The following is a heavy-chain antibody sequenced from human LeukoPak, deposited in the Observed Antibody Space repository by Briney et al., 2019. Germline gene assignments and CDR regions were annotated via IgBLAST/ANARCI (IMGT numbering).Heavy chain of an antibody. V-gene: IGHV3-9*01. D-gene: IGHD3-22*01. J-gene: IGHJ4*02. CDR1: GFTFDDYA. CDR2: MSCNSGNK. Sequence: PGGSLRLSCAASGFTFDDYAMHWVRQAPGKGLEWVSVMSCNSGNKCYADSVKGRFTISRDNAKNSLYLQMNSLRAEDTALYYCAKSRGGGYYDSSGSLIEYWGQGTLVTVSS. CDR3: AKSRGGGYYDSSGSLIEY.